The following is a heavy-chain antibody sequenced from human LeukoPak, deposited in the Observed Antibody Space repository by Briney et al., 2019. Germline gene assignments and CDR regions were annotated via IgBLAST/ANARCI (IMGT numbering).Heavy chain of an antibody. D-gene: IGHD5-24*01. CDR2: FDPEDGET. V-gene: IGHV1-24*01. J-gene: IGHJ2*01. CDR3: ARGPQRWLQSMYFDL. Sequence: ASVKVSCKVSGYTLTELSMHWVRQAPGKGLEWMGGFDPEDGETIYAQKFQGRVTMTRNTSISTAYMELSSLRSEDTAVYYCARGPQRWLQSMYFDLWGRGTLVTVSS. CDR1: GYTLTELS.